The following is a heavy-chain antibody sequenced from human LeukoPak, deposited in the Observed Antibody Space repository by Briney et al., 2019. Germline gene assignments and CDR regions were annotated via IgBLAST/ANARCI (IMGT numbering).Heavy chain of an antibody. CDR2: ISAYSGNT. V-gene: IGHV1-18*01. Sequence: ASVKVSCKASGYTFTSYGISWVRQASGQGLEWMGLISAYSGNTNFAQKLQGRVTMTTDTSTSTAYMELRSLRSDDTAVYFCARGADTGSYGSLVYFDYWGQGTLDTVSS. CDR3: ARGADTGSYGSLVYFDY. J-gene: IGHJ4*02. D-gene: IGHD3-16*01. CDR1: GYTFTSYG.